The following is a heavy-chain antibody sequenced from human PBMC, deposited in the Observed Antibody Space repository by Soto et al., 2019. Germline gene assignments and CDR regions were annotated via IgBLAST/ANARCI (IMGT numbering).Heavy chain of an antibody. CDR3: TTGGLVPSNLSNYFEY. CDR2: INHSGGST. D-gene: IGHD3-9*01. Sequence: QLAQSGAEVKKPGASVKVSCKASGYTFTSYYMHWVRQAPGQGLEWMGIINHSGGSTTYAQKFQGRVPRTRDTSTITVCMELSSLRSDDPAWYYCTTGGLVPSNLSNYFEYWGQGALVTGSS. J-gene: IGHJ4*02. V-gene: IGHV1-46*01. CDR1: GYTFTSYY.